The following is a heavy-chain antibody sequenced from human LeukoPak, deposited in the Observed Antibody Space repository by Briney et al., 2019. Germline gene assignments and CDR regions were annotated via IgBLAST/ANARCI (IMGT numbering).Heavy chain of an antibody. CDR1: GFTFSSNW. CDR2: INQDQNEI. J-gene: IGHJ4*02. V-gene: IGHV3-7*03. Sequence: PPGGSLRLSCAASGFTFSSNWMTWVRQAPGKGLEWVASINQDQNEIHYVDSVRGRFTISRDNSKNTLYLQMNNLRAEDTAFYYCARVGSNYDSSGYPYWGQGTLVTVSS. D-gene: IGHD3-22*01. CDR3: ARVGSNYDSSGYPY.